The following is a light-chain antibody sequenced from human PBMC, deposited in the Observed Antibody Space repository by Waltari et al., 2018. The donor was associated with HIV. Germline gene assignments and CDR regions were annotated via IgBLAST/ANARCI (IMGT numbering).Light chain of an antibody. V-gene: IGKV1-5*03. CDR2: KAS. J-gene: IGKJ4*01. CDR1: QSISTW. CDR3: QHYNSYTALT. Sequence: DIQMTQSPSTLSASVGDRVTITCRASQSISTWLACYQHKPGSAPKLLIYKASTLVSGVPSRFSGDGSGTEFTLTISSLQPEDFATYFCQHYNSYTALTFGGGTMVEIK.